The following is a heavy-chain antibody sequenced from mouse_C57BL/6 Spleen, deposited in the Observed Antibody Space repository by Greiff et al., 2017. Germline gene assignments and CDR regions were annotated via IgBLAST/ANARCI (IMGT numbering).Heavy chain of an antibody. CDR2: INPSTGGT. J-gene: IGHJ3*01. CDR3: AAWFAY. V-gene: IGHV1-42*01. Sequence: VQLVESGPELVKPGASVKISCKASGYSFTGYYMNWVKQSPEKSLEWIGEINPSTGGTTYNQKFKAKATLTVDKSSSTAYMQLKSLTSEDSAVYYCAAWFAYWGQGTLVTVSA. CDR1: GYSFTGYY.